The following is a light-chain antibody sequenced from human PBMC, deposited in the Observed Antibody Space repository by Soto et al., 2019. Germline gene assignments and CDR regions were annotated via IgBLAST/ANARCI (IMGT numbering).Light chain of an antibody. CDR3: QQYSTWDT. Sequence: DIQMTQSPSTLSASVGDRVTITCRARRSIDIWLAWYQQRPGKAPKLLIYMASTLETGVPSRFSGSGSGTEFTLSINSLQPDDFATYYCQQYSTWDTFGQGTKLEI. J-gene: IGKJ2*01. CDR2: MAS. CDR1: RSIDIW. V-gene: IGKV1-5*03.